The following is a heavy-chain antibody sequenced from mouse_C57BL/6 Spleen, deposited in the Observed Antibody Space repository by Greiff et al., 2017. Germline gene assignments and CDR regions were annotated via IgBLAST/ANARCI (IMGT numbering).Heavy chain of an antibody. J-gene: IGHJ4*01. CDR3: ARRNYPHYYAIDY. Sequence: EVKLEESGGDLVKPGGSLKLSCAASGFTFSSYGMSWVRQTPDKRLEWVATISSGGSYTYYPDSVKGRFTISRDNDKNTLYLQMSSLKSDDTAMYYCARRNYPHYYAIDYWGQGTSVTVSS. CDR1: GFTFSSYG. D-gene: IGHD2-1*01. V-gene: IGHV5-6*02. CDR2: ISSGGSYT.